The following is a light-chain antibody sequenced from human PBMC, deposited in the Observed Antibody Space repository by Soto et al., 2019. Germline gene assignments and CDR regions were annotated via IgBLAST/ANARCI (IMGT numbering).Light chain of an antibody. CDR2: KIS. Sequence: DIVMTQTPLSSPVTLGQPAPISCRSSQSLVYRDGNTYLSWLHQRPGQPPRLLIYKISTRFSGVPDRFSGSGAGTDFTLKISRVEAEDVGIYYCMQGTHFPRTFGQGTKLEIK. CDR3: MQGTHFPRT. V-gene: IGKV2-24*01. CDR1: QSLVYRDGNTY. J-gene: IGKJ1*01.